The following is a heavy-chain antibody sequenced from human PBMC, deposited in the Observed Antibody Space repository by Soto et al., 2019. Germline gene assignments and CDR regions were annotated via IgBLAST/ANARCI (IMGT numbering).Heavy chain of an antibody. CDR3: ARKVHCSGGSCYDYYYGMDV. CDR1: GYTFTGYH. D-gene: IGHD2-15*01. CDR2: INPNSGGT. Sequence: ASVKVSCKASGYTFTGYHMHWVRQAPGQGLEWMGWINPNSGGTNYAQKLQGWVTMTRDTSISTAYMELSRLRSDDAAVYYCARKVHCSGGSCYDYYYGMDVWGQGTTVTVSS. V-gene: IGHV1-2*04. J-gene: IGHJ6*02.